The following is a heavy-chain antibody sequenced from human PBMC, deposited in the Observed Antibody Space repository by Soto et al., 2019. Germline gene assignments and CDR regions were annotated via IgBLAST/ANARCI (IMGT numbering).Heavy chain of an antibody. CDR3: ARGGSSWYVSAYYFDY. D-gene: IGHD6-13*01. Sequence: SVKVSCKASGGTFSSYAISWVRQAPGQGLEWMGGIIPIFGTANYAQKFQGRVTITADESTSTAYMELSSLRSEDTAVYYCARGGSSWYVSAYYFDYWGQGTLVTVS. CDR2: IIPIFGTA. V-gene: IGHV1-69*13. J-gene: IGHJ4*02. CDR1: GGTFSSYA.